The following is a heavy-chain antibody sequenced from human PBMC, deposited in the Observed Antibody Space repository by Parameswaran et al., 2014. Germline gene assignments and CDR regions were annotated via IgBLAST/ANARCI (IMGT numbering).Heavy chain of an antibody. CDR2: INHSGST. CDR3: ARGMVRGVKRPYGMDV. Sequence: RWIRQPPGRGVEWIGEINHSGSTNYNPSLKSRVTISVDTSKNQFSLKLSSVTAADTAVYYCARGMVRGVKRPYGMDVWGQGTTVTVSS. J-gene: IGHJ6*02. D-gene: IGHD3-10*01. V-gene: IGHV4-34*01.